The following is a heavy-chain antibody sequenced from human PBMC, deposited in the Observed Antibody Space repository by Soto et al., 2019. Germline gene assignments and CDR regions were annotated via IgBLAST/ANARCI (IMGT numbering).Heavy chain of an antibody. Sequence: APGQGLEWMGWISAYNGNTNYAQKLQGRVTMTTDTSTSTAYMELRSLRSDDTAVYYCARILGYYFDYWGQGTLVTVSS. V-gene: IGHV1-18*01. J-gene: IGHJ4*02. CDR2: ISAYNGNT. CDR3: ARILGYYFDY. D-gene: IGHD3-10*01.